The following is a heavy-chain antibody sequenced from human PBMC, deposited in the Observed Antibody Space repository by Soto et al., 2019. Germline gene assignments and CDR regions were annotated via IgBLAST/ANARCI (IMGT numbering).Heavy chain of an antibody. J-gene: IGHJ4*02. CDR1: GFTFTRYS. V-gene: IGHV3-21*01. CDR3: ARESEDLTSNFDY. Sequence: GGSLRLSCAASGFTFTRYSMNWVRQAPGKGLEWVSSISSTTNYIYYADSMKGRLTVSRDNAKNSVYLEMNSLSAEDTAVYYCARESEDLTSNFDYWGQGTLVTVSS. CDR2: ISSTTNYI.